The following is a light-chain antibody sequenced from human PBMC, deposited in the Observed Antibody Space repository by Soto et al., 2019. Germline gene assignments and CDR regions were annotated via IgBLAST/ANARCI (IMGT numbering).Light chain of an antibody. J-gene: IGKJ4*01. V-gene: IGKV3-11*01. CDR1: QSVTTY. Sequence: EIVLTQSLDTLSLSPGERATLSCRASQSVTTYLAWYQQKPGQAPRLLIYDASKRATGVPARFSGSGSGTDFTLTISSLESEDFAVYYCQQRSKWPRLFGGGTKVEIK. CDR3: QQRSKWPRL. CDR2: DAS.